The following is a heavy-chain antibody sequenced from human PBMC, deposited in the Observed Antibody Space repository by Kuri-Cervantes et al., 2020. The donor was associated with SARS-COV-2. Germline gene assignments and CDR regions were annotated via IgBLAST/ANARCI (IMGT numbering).Heavy chain of an antibody. Sequence: ASVKVSCKASGYTFTSYYMHWVRQAPGQGLEWMGIINPSGGSTSYAQKFQGRVTITADESTSTAYMELSSLRSEDTAVYYCARGGVRAKARVNWFDPWGQGTLVTVSS. J-gene: IGHJ5*02. V-gene: IGHV1-46*01. D-gene: IGHD2-8*01. CDR2: INPSGGST. CDR3: ARGGVRAKARVNWFDP. CDR1: GYTFTSYY.